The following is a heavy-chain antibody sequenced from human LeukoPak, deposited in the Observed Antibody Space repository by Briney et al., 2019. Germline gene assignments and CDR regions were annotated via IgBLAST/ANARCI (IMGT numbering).Heavy chain of an antibody. CDR3: AKTLSAMYV. V-gene: IGHV3-30*18. Sequence: GGSLRLSCAASGFTFSSYGMHWVRQAPGKGLEWVAVISYDGSNKYYADSVKRRFTISRDNSKNTLYLQMNSLRAEDTAVYYCAKTLSAMYVWGQGTTVTVSS. D-gene: IGHD3-3*01. J-gene: IGHJ6*02. CDR1: GFTFSSYG. CDR2: ISYDGSNK.